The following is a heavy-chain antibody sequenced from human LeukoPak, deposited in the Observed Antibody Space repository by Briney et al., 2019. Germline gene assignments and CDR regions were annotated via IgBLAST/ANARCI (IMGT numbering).Heavy chain of an antibody. D-gene: IGHD5-12*01. CDR1: GYTFTSYG. CDR3: ARGIVARYYYYYYMDV. V-gene: IGHV1-18*01. J-gene: IGHJ6*03. CDR2: ISAYNGNT. Sequence: ASVKVSCKASGYTFTSYGISWVRQAPGQGLEWMGWISAYNGNTNYAQKLQGRVTMTTDTSTSTAYMELSSLRSEDTAVYYCARGIVARYYYYYYMDVWGKGTTVTISS.